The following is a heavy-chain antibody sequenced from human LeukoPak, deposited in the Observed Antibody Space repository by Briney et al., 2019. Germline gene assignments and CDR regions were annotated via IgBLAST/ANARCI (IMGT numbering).Heavy chain of an antibody. CDR1: GVSISSSSYY. Sequence: PSETLSLTCTVSGVSISSSSYYWGWIRQPPGKGLEWIGTIYYSGSTYYNPSLKSRVTISVDTSKNQFSLKLSSVTAADTAVYYCARHYRGGRDTAMVTLARPPNWFDPWGQGTLVTVSS. CDR3: ARHYRGGRDTAMVTLARPPNWFDP. J-gene: IGHJ5*02. CDR2: IYYSGST. D-gene: IGHD5-18*01. V-gene: IGHV4-39*01.